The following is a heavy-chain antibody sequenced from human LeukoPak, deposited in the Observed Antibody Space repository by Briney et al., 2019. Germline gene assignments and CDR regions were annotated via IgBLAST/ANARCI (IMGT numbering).Heavy chain of an antibody. CDR3: ARGHGYSSSWYWY. V-gene: IGHV4-34*01. J-gene: IGHJ4*02. D-gene: IGHD6-13*01. CDR2: INHSGST. CDR1: GGSFSGYY. Sequence: SETLSLTCAVYGGSFSGYYWSWIRQPPGKGLEWIGEINHSGSTNYNPSLKSRVTISVDTSKNQFPLKLSSVTAADTAVYYCARGHGYSSSWYWYWGQGTLVTVSS.